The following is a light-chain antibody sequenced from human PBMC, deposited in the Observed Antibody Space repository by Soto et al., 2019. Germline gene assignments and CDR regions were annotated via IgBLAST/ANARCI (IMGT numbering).Light chain of an antibody. CDR2: DAS. V-gene: IGKV3-11*01. Sequence: EIVLTQSPATLSLSPGERATLSCRASQSVSSYLAWYQQKPGQAPRLLMYDASNRATGIPARFSGSGSGTDFIITISSLESEDFAVYYCQQRSNWPPSFGQRTGQEI. CDR3: QQRSNWPPS. CDR1: QSVSSY. J-gene: IGKJ5*01.